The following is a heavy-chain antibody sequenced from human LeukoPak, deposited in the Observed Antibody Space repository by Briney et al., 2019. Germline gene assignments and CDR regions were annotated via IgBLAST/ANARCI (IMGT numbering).Heavy chain of an antibody. CDR3: AKRVSSGYYYDGYYFDY. V-gene: IGHV3-23*01. CDR1: GFIFRHYA. CDR2: ISGSGGST. D-gene: IGHD3-22*01. J-gene: IGHJ4*02. Sequence: GGSLRLSCSASGFIFRHYAVNWVRQSPGKGLEWVSAISGSGGSTYYADSVKGRFTISRDNSKNTLYLQMNSLRAEDTAVYYCAKRVSSGYYYDGYYFDYWGQGTLVTVSS.